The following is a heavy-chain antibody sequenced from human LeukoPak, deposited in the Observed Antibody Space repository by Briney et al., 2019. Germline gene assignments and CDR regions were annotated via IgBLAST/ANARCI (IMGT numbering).Heavy chain of an antibody. D-gene: IGHD1-26*01. J-gene: IGHJ4*02. CDR2: INPKSGDT. Sequence: ASVKVSCKASGYTFTGYYFRWVRQAPGQGLEWMGWINPKSGDTDYAQKFQGRVTMTRDTSISTAYMELSRLTSDDTAIYYCARDLRWELPGYYFGYWGQGTLVTVSS. CDR3: ARDLRWELPGYYFGY. CDR1: GYTFTGYY. V-gene: IGHV1-2*02.